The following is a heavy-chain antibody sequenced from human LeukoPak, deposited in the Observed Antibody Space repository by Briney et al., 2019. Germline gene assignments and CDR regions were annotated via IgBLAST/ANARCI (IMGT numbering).Heavy chain of an antibody. CDR2: IWYDGSNK. D-gene: IGHD3-9*01. CDR3: AKGYSEDILSYFDY. Sequence: PGRSLRLSCAASGFTFSSYGMHWVRQAPGKGLEWVAVIWYDGSNKYYADSVKGRFTISRDNSKNTLYLQMNSLRAEDTAVYYCAKGYSEDILSYFDYWGREPWSPSPQ. J-gene: IGHJ4*02. V-gene: IGHV3-33*06. CDR1: GFTFSSYG.